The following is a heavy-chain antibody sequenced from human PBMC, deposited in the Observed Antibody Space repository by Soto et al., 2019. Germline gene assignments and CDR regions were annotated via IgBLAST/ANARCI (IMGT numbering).Heavy chain of an antibody. CDR2: IYDSGTT. J-gene: IGHJ4*02. V-gene: IGHV4-31*03. Sequence: SETLSLTCSVAGALITRDHYYWSWIRHLPGKGLEWIGSIYDSGTTKFNPSLTGRLALSVDTSKNQFSLKLSSVTAAYAAVYYCAFPLGPTTGLDHWRPGMPVTVSS. CDR3: AFPLGPTTGLDH. D-gene: IGHD1-1*01. CDR1: GALITRDHYY.